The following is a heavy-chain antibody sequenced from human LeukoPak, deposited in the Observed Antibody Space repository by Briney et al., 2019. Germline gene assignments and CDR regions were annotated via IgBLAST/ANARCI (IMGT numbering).Heavy chain of an antibody. J-gene: IGHJ5*02. D-gene: IGHD2-21*01. CDR1: GYSFTDYY. CDR3: ARADRLHGGPYLIGP. V-gene: IGHV1-2*02. Sequence: GASVKVSCKTSGYSFTDYYMHWVRQAPGQGLEWMGWINPNRGGTSSAQKFQGRVTMTRDTSITTVYMEMSWLTSDDTAIYYCARADRLHGGPYLIGPWGQGTLVTVSS. CDR2: INPNRGGT.